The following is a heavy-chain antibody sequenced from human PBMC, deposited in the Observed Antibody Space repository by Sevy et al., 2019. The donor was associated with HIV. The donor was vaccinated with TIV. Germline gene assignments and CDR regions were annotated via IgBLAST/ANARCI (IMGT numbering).Heavy chain of an antibody. J-gene: IGHJ4*02. CDR3: AKEDYGGNLPNYFAS. D-gene: IGHD4-17*01. V-gene: IGHV3-30*18. CDR1: GFTFSDHG. CDR2: ISYDGNNR. Sequence: GRSLRLSCAASGFTFSDHGMHWVRQAAGKGLDWVAAISYDGNNRYYADSVKGRFTISRDNSKNTLYLQMDSVRPEDTAVYYCAKEDYGGNLPNYFASWGQGTRVTVSS.